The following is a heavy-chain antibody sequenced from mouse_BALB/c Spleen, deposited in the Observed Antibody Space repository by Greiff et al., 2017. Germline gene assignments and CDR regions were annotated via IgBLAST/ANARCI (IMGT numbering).Heavy chain of an antibody. V-gene: IGHV1S126*01. Sequence: VQLQQSGPQLVRPGASVKISCKASGYSFTSYWMHWVKQRPGQGLEWIGMIDPSDSETRLNQKFKDKATLTVDKSSSTAYMQLSSPTSEDSAVYYCARIGGRAMDYWGQGTSVTVSS. D-gene: IGHD2-14*01. CDR2: IDPSDSET. CDR1: GYSFTSYW. J-gene: IGHJ4*01. CDR3: ARIGGRAMDY.